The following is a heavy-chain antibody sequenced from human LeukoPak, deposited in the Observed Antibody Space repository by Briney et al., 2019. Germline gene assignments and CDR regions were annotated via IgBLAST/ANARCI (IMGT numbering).Heavy chain of an antibody. D-gene: IGHD3-10*01. CDR2: ITSDGSYT. CDR3: TRPSAGGGSASDY. J-gene: IGHJ4*02. CDR1: GSSFSTYW. Sequence: PGGSLRLSCAASGSSFSTYWMHWVRQAPGKGLVWVSRITSDGSYTNYADSVKGRFTISRDNAKKTLYLQMNSLRVEDTAIYYCTRPSAGGGSASDYWGQGTLVTVSS. V-gene: IGHV3-74*01.